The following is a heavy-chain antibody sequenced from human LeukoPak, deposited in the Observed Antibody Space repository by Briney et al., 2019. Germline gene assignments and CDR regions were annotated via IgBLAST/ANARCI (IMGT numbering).Heavy chain of an antibody. Sequence: ASVKVSCKASGYTFTGYYMHWVRQAPGPGLEWMGRINPNSGGTNYAQKFQGRVTMTRDTSISTAYMELSRLRSDDTAVYYCARAGRYCSGGSCYYIYWGQGTLVTVSS. V-gene: IGHV1-2*06. CDR3: ARAGRYCSGGSCYYIY. CDR1: GYTFTGYY. CDR2: INPNSGGT. D-gene: IGHD2-15*01. J-gene: IGHJ4*02.